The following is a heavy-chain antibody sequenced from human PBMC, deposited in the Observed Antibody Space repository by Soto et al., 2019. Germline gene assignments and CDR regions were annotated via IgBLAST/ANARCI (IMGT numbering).Heavy chain of an antibody. CDR2: MQPSSGRT. D-gene: IGHD1-26*01. CDR1: GYSFTSLD. CDR3: ARGVTAGVDY. J-gene: IGHJ4*02. Sequence: QVQLVQSGAEVREPGASVKVSCKASGYSFTSLDINWVRQTTGQGLEWMGWMQPSSGRTGYAQKCQGRVTMTRDTSINTAYMELSSLTSDDTAFYYCARGVTAGVDYWGQGTLVNVSS. V-gene: IGHV1-8*01.